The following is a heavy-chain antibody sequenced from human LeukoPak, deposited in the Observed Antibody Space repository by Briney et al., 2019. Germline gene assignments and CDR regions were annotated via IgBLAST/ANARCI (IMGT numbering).Heavy chain of an antibody. D-gene: IGHD3-10*01. CDR2: ISGSGGST. CDR1: GFTFSSYG. V-gene: IGHV3-23*01. J-gene: IGHJ3*02. Sequence: GGSLRLSCAASGFTFSSYGMTWVRQAPGKGLEWVSAISGSGGSTYYADSVKGRSIISRDNSKNTLYLQMNSLRAEDTAVYYCAKFGLAGSGRYHDAFDIWGQGTMVTVSS. CDR3: AKFGLAGSGRYHDAFDI.